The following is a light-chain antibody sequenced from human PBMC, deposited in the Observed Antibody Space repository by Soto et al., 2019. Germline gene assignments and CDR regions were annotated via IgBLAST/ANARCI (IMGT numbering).Light chain of an antibody. CDR2: GAS. Sequence: ENVLTQSPGTLSLSPGERATLSCRASQSVGSTYLAWYQQKPGQAPRLLIYGASSRATGIPDRFSGSGSGTDFTLTISRLEPEDFAVYYCQQYGSSPGITFGQGTRLEIK. CDR3: QQYGSSPGIT. J-gene: IGKJ5*01. CDR1: QSVGSTY. V-gene: IGKV3-20*01.